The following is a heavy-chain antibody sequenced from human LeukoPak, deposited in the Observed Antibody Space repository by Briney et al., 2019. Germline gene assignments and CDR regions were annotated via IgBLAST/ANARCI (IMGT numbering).Heavy chain of an antibody. CDR3: ARDTRQGTDYGSGT. J-gene: IGHJ4*02. CDR1: EYTLNEMA. V-gene: IGHV1-24*01. D-gene: IGHD3-10*01. CDR2: FDPDLSEI. Sequence: ASVKVSCKVFEYTLNEMAMHWIRQSPGEGLEWMGGFDPDLSEIVYAQKFQGRVTITADKSTSTAYMELGSLRSEDTAVYYCARDTRQGTDYGSGTWGQGTLVTVSS.